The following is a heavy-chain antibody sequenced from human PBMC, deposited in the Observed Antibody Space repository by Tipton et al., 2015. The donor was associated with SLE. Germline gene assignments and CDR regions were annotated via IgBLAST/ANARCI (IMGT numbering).Heavy chain of an antibody. Sequence: QVQLVQSGPEVKKPGSSVKVSCKASGGTFSNYAISWRRKAPKRGLEWLGRSSPILGTANYAQKFQGRVTITADESTSTAYMERSSLRSEDTAVYYCARSLGSTDSWGQGTLVTVSS. J-gene: IGHJ4*02. CDR2: SSPILGTA. V-gene: IGHV1-69*11. CDR3: ARSLGSTDS. CDR1: GGTFSNYA. D-gene: IGHD5/OR15-5a*01.